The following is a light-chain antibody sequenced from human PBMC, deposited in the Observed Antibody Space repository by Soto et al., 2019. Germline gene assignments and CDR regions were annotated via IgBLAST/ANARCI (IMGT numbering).Light chain of an antibody. CDR3: HQYDSWT. J-gene: IGKJ1*01. CDR2: GAS. V-gene: IGKV3-20*01. CDR1: QSVSGSY. Sequence: EIVLTQSPATLSLSPGDRATLSCRASQSVSGSYLAWYRQKPGQAPRLLIYGASSRATGIPDTFSGSGSGTDFTLTISRLEPEDFAVYYCHQYDSWTFGQGTKVDIK.